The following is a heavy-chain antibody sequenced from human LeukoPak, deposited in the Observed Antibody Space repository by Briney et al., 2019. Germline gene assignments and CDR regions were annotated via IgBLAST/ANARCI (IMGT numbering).Heavy chain of an antibody. J-gene: IGHJ4*02. CDR1: GFTFNNYA. V-gene: IGHV3-23*01. D-gene: IGHD2-2*01. CDR3: VKGCSYTSCYSSDY. Sequence: GGSLRLSSAASGFTFNNYAMTWVRQGLGKGLEWVSTISGSGDSTHYADSVKGRLTISRDNSKNTLYLQMNSLRVEDTAVYYCVKGCSYTSCYSSDYWGQGTLVTVSS. CDR2: ISGSGDST.